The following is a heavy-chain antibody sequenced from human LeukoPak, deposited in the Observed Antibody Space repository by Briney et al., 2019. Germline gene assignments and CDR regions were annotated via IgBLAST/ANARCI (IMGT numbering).Heavy chain of an antibody. D-gene: IGHD3-22*01. J-gene: IGHJ4*02. CDR3: ARDRRYYHDTGGEFDY. CDR2: IFYNGST. Sequence: GALRLSCAASGFTVSSNYMSWVRQAPGKGLEWIGYIFYNGSTNYNPSLKSRVTISVDTSKNRFSLKLSSVTAADTAVYYCARDRRYYHDTGGEFDYWGQATLVTVSS. V-gene: IGHV4-59*02. CDR1: GFTVSSNY.